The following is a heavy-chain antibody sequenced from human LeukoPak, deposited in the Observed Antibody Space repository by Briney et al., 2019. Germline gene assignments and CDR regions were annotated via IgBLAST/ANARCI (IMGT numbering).Heavy chain of an antibody. CDR1: GHSFSSDSF. J-gene: IGHJ5*02. CDR3: ARASRPSNSWFDP. D-gene: IGHD6-6*01. Sequence: SGTLSLTCGVSGHSFSSDSFWGWIRQPPGQGLEWIGSIHERGSTFYNPSLKSRVTISIDTSKNQFSLNVNSVTAADTAVYYCARASRPSNSWFDPWGRGTVVTVSS. V-gene: IGHV4-38-2*01. CDR2: IHERGST.